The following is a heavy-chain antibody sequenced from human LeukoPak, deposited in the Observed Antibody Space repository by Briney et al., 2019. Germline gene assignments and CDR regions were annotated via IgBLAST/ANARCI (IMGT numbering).Heavy chain of an antibody. D-gene: IGHD6-19*01. CDR1: GGSISSSSYY. Sequence: PSQTLSLTCTVSGGSISSSSYYWGWIRQPPGKGLEWIGSIYYSGSTYYNPSLKSRVTISVDTSKNQFSLKLSSVTAADTAVYYCARNLIAVAGLDAFDIWGQGTMVTVSS. V-gene: IGHV4-39*01. CDR3: ARNLIAVAGLDAFDI. CDR2: IYYSGST. J-gene: IGHJ3*02.